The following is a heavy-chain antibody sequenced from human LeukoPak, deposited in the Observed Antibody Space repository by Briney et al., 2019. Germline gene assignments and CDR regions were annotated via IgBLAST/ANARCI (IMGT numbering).Heavy chain of an antibody. D-gene: IGHD2-2*02. V-gene: IGHV3-74*01. CDR2: INSDGSST. CDR3: ARDSYRYCSSTSCYTLDY. J-gene: IGHJ4*02. CDR1: GFTFSSYW. Sequence: PGGSLRLSCAASGFTFSSYWMHWVRQAPGKGLVWVSRINSDGSSTSYADSVKGRFTISRDNAKNTLYLQMNSLTAEDTAVYYCARDSYRYCSSTSCYTLDYWGQGTLVTVSS.